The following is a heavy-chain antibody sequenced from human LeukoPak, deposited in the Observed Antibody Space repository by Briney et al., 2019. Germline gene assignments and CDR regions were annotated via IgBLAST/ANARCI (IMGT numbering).Heavy chain of an antibody. CDR2: ISWNSGSI. J-gene: IGHJ4*02. D-gene: IGHD3-10*01. V-gene: IGHV3-9*01. Sequence: GGSLRLSCAASGFTFDDYAMHWVRQAPGKGLEWVSGISWNSGSIGYADSVKGRFTISRDNAKNSLYLQMNSLRAEDTALYYCAKDSSYYYGSGSPPQLDYWGQGTLVTVSS. CDR1: GFTFDDYA. CDR3: AKDSSYYYGSGSPPQLDY.